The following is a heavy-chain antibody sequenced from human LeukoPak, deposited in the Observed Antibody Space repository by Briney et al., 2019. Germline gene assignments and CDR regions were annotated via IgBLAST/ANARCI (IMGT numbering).Heavy chain of an antibody. V-gene: IGHV5-51*01. CDR1: GYSFTSCW. D-gene: IGHD3-22*01. CDR2: IYPGDSDA. Sequence: GESLKISCRGSGYSFTSCWIGWVRQMPGKGLKWMGIIYPGDSDARYSPSFQGHVTMSVDRSISTAYLQWSSLKASDTAMYYCARLSDYYESSGYYYVYWGQGTLVTVSS. J-gene: IGHJ4*02. CDR3: ARLSDYYESSGYYYVY.